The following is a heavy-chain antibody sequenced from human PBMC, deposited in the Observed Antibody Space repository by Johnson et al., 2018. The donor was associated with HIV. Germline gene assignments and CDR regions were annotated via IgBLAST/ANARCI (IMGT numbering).Heavy chain of an antibody. CDR2: ISYDGNTK. CDR1: GFTFSSYA. CDR3: AKDRRAMIVVAPPLGAFDI. Sequence: QVPLVESGGGVFQPGRSLRLSCAASGFTFSSYAMHWVRQALGKGLEWVAIISYDGNTKYYAESVKGRFTTSRDKSKNTLYLQMNSLRAEDTAVYYCAKDRRAMIVVAPPLGAFDIWGQGTMVTVSS. J-gene: IGHJ3*02. V-gene: IGHV3-30*04. D-gene: IGHD3-22*01.